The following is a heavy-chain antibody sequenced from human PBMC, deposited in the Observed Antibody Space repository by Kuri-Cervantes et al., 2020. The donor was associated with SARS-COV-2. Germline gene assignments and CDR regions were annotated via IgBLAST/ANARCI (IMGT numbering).Heavy chain of an antibody. CDR2: INPDGSYT. CDR1: GFTFSSYW. D-gene: IGHD1-1*01. CDR3: AKGPGFYGMDV. Sequence: GESLKISCAASGFTFSSYWMHWVRQAPGKGLVWVSRINPDGSYTNNADSVKGRFTLSRDNAKNCLYLQMNILRAEDTALYYCAKGPGFYGMDVWGQGTTVTVSS. V-gene: IGHV3-74*01. J-gene: IGHJ6*02.